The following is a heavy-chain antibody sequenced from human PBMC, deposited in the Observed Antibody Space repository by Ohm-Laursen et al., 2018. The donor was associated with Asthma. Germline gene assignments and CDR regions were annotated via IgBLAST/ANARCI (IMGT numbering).Heavy chain of an antibody. CDR1: GFTSSRYS. Sequence: SLRLSCSASGFTSSRYSIHWVRQIPGKGLEWVATISTASSDIYYADSVRGRFTTSRDNARNSVYLQMNSLRAEDTALYYCARNGPEWELPGREYSLHHWGEGTLVTVSS. V-gene: IGHV3-21*01. D-gene: IGHD1-26*01. J-gene: IGHJ1*01. CDR2: ISTASSDI. CDR3: ARNGPEWELPGREYSLHH.